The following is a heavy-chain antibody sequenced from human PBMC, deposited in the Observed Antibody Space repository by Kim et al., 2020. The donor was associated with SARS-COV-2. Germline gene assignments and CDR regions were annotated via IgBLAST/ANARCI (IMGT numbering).Heavy chain of an antibody. D-gene: IGHD3-10*01. V-gene: IGHV7-4-1*02. CDR3: ARVFLRGYYGSGVGGY. Sequence: ASVKVSCKASGYTFTSYAMNWVRQAPGQGLEWMGWINTNTGNPTYAQGFTGRFVFSLDTSVSTAYLQISSLKAEDTAVYYCARVFLRGYYGSGVGGYWGQGTLVTVSS. CDR2: INTNTGNP. CDR1: GYTFTSYA. J-gene: IGHJ4*02.